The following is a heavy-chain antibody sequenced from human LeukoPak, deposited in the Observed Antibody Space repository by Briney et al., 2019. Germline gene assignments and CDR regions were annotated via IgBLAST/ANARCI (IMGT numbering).Heavy chain of an antibody. J-gene: IGHJ6*02. V-gene: IGHV3-7*01. Sequence: GGSLRLSCAASGFTFSSYWMSWVRQAPGKGLEWVANIKQDGSEKYYVDSVKGRFTISRDNAKNSLYLQMNSLRAEDTAVYYCARDLTAIYYGMDVWGQGTTVTVSS. CDR3: ARDLTAIYYGMDV. CDR1: GFTFSSYW. D-gene: IGHD5-18*01. CDR2: IKQDGSEK.